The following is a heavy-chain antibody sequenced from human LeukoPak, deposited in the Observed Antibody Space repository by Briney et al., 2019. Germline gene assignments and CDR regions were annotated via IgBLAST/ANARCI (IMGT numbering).Heavy chain of an antibody. J-gene: IGHJ6*02. V-gene: IGHV1-46*01. CDR3: ASVYKNGMDV. CDR2: INPSGDTT. CDR1: GGTFSSYA. Sequence: ASVKVSCKASGGTFSSYAISWVRQAPGQGLEWMAIINPSGDTTSHAQKFQGRVTMTRDTSASTVYMELSSLRSEDTAVYYCASVYKNGMDVWGQGTTSPSP. D-gene: IGHD5-24*01.